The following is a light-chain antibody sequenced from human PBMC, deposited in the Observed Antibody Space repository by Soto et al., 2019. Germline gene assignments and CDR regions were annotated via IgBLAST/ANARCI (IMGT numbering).Light chain of an antibody. CDR2: GAS. V-gene: IGKV3-15*01. CDR3: QQYESWPPLFT. Sequence: EIVITQAPATVSVSPGERSTLYCRASQSVGNNLAWYQQKPGQAPSLFIFGASVRATGVPDRFSGSGSGTEFTLSISNLQSEASAVYYCQQYESWPPLFTFGQGTKVDIK. J-gene: IGKJ2*01. CDR1: QSVGNN.